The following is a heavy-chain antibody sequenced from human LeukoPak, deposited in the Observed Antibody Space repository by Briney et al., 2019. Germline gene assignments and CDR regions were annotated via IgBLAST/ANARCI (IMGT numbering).Heavy chain of an antibody. CDR2: IIPIFGTA. Sequence: GSSVKVSCKASGGTFISYAISWVRQAPGQGLEWMGGIIPIFGTANYAQKFQGRVTITTDESTRTAYMELSSLRSEDTAVYYFAREGEPRPAGPGWFDPWGQGTLVTVSS. J-gene: IGHJ5*02. V-gene: IGHV1-69*05. CDR1: GGTFISYA. D-gene: IGHD2-2*01. CDR3: AREGEPRPAGPGWFDP.